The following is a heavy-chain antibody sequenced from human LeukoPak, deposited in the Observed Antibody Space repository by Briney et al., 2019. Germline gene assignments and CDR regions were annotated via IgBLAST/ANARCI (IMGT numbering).Heavy chain of an antibody. CDR3: ARAETYGGNSPFDY. CDR2: INHSGST. D-gene: IGHD4-23*01. CDR1: GGSISSYY. J-gene: IGHJ4*02. V-gene: IGHV4-34*01. Sequence: SETLSLTCTVSGGSISSYYWNWIRQSPGKGLEWIGEINHSGSTNYNPSLKSRVTISVDTSKNQFSLKLSSVTAADTAVYYCARAETYGGNSPFDYWGQGTLVTVSS.